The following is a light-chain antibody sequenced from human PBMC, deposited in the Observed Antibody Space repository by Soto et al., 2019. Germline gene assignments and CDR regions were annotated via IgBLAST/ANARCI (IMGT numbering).Light chain of an antibody. J-gene: IGKJ5*01. Sequence: EIVMTQSPATLSVSPVERATLSCRASQSVSSNLAWYQQKPGQAPRLLIYDVSTRATGIPARFSGSGAGTEFTLTISSLQSEDFAVYHCQQYHNWPPITFGQGTRLEIK. V-gene: IGKV3-15*01. CDR3: QQYHNWPPIT. CDR1: QSVSSN. CDR2: DVS.